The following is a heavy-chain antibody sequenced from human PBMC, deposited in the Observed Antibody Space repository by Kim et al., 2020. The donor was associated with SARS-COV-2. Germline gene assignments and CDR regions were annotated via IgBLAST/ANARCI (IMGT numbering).Heavy chain of an antibody. CDR1: GFTFSTYA. CDR3: ARTRGKAAAGRNYYFDY. V-gene: IGHV3-23*01. D-gene: IGHD6-13*01. J-gene: IGHJ4*02. Sequence: GGSLRLSCAVSGFTFSTYAMSWVRQAPGKGLEWVSVISGSGGSTYYADSVKGRFIISRDNSKNTLYLQMNSLRAEDMAVYYCARTRGKAAAGRNYYFDYWGQVTLVTVSS. CDR2: ISGSGGST.